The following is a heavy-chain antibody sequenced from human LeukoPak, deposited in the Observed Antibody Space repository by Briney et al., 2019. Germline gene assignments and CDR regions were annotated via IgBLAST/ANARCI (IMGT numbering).Heavy chain of an antibody. CDR3: ARSKDILTGYCFDY. D-gene: IGHD3-9*01. Sequence: SETLSLTCTVSGGSISSYYWSWIRQPPGKGLEWIGYIYYSGSTNYNPSLKSRVTISVDTSKNQFSLKLSSVTAVDTAVYYCARSKDILTGYCFDYWGQGTLVTVSS. CDR2: IYYSGST. V-gene: IGHV4-59*01. CDR1: GGSISSYY. J-gene: IGHJ4*02.